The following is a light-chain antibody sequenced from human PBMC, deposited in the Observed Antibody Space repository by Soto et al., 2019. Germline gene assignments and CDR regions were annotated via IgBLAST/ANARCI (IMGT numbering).Light chain of an antibody. CDR1: QSISTY. J-gene: IGKJ5*01. CDR3: QQSSSALIT. CDR2: AAS. Sequence: TPLTQSPSYIATTVGDTVNITCRASQSISTYLTWYQQKSGKAPKLLIYAASSLQSGVPSRFSGSGSGTDFTLTISSLQPEDFATYYCQQSSSALITFGQGTRLDIK. V-gene: IGKV1-39*01.